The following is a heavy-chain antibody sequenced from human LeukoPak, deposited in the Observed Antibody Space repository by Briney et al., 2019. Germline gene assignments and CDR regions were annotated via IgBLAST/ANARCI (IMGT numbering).Heavy chain of an antibody. CDR3: ARTTEAHSWRTRYYDYYMDV. V-gene: IGHV4-30-4*07. Sequence: SQTLSLTCAVSGGSISSGGYSWSWIRQPPGKGLEWIGYIYYSDSTYYNPSLKSRVTISIDTSKNQFSLKLSSVTAADTAVYYCARTTEAHSWRTRYYDYYMDVWGKGTTVTVSS. CDR2: IYYSDST. D-gene: IGHD6-13*01. CDR1: GGSISSGGYS. J-gene: IGHJ6*03.